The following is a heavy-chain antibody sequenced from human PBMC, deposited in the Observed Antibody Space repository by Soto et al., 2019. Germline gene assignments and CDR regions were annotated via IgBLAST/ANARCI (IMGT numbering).Heavy chain of an antibody. Sequence: EVQLLESGGGLVQPGGSLRLSCAASGFTFSSYSMSWVRQAPGKGREWVSGITGSGGSTDYADSVKGRFTTAGDNSMNALYLQINSLRAEDTAVYYCAKEGDLIGYNYGSRFDYWGQGTLVTVSS. J-gene: IGHJ4*02. D-gene: IGHD5-18*01. CDR3: AKEGDLIGYNYGSRFDY. CDR1: GFTFSSYS. V-gene: IGHV3-23*01. CDR2: ITGSGGST.